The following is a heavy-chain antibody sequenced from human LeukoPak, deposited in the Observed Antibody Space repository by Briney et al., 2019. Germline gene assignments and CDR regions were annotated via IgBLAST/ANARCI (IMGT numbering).Heavy chain of an antibody. Sequence: GGALRLSCAASGFIFRFYAMSWVRQGTGKGLEWVSSTSSGGELTFYADSVKGRFTISRDNSKNTLYLQMNSLRAEDTAVYYCAKDRPNYYHDNGHYYRRGGDCWGQGTLVTVSS. D-gene: IGHD3-22*01. V-gene: IGHV3-23*01. CDR3: AKDRPNYYHDNGHYYRRGGDC. CDR2: TSSGGELT. J-gene: IGHJ4*02. CDR1: GFIFRFYA.